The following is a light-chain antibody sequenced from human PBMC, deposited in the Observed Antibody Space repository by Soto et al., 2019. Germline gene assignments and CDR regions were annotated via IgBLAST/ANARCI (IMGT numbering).Light chain of an antibody. V-gene: IGLV2-14*01. J-gene: IGLJ1*01. CDR1: SSDVGGYNY. CDR2: DVS. Sequence: QSALTQPASVSGSPGQSITISCTGTSSDVGGYNYVSWYQQHLGKAPKLMIYDVSNRPSGVSNRFSGSKSGNTASLTISGLQAEDEADYCCSSYTRSSTPLNVFGTGTKLTVL. CDR3: SSYTRSSTPLNV.